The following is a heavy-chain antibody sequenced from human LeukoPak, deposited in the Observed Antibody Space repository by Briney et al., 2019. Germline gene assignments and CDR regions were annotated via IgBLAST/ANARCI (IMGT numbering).Heavy chain of an antibody. D-gene: IGHD3-22*01. CDR1: GFTFSAFW. V-gene: IGHV3-74*01. Sequence: GVSLRLSCAASGFTFSAFWMHWVRQAPGKGLVWVSCINSDGSSTTYADSVKGRFTVSRDNAKNTLYLQMDSLRAEGSAVYYCARGLVHDTSGYYSDYWGQGILVTVSS. J-gene: IGHJ4*02. CDR3: ARGLVHDTSGYYSDY. CDR2: INSDGSST.